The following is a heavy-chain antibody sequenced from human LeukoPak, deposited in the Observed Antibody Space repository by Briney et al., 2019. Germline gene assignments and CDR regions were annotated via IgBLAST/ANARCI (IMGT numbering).Heavy chain of an antibody. CDR1: GFSFRSHC. V-gene: IGHV3-7*01. CDR3: ATISAQTFDI. D-gene: IGHD5-24*01. Sequence: PGGSLRLSCVGPGFSFRSHCVNGVRQSPGEGLEWVANIKPDGSDKYYVDSARGRFTVSRDNDKNSAFLQMNSLRAEDTAIYYCATISAQTFDIWGQGTLVSVSS. J-gene: IGHJ3*02. CDR2: IKPDGSDK.